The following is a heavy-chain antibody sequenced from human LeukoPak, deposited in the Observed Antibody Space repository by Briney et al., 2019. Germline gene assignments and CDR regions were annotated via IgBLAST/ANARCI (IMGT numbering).Heavy chain of an antibody. V-gene: IGHV4-34*01. D-gene: IGHD3-10*01. CDR1: GGSFRGYY. Sequence: PSETLSLTCAVYGGSFRGYYWSWIRQPPGKGLEWIGEINHSGSTNYNPSLKSRVTVSVDTPKNQFSLKLSSVTAADTAVYYCARRAGEYYYGSGSYYKYYYYYMDVWGKGTTVTISS. J-gene: IGHJ6*03. CDR2: INHSGST. CDR3: ARRAGEYYYGSGSYYKYYYYYMDV.